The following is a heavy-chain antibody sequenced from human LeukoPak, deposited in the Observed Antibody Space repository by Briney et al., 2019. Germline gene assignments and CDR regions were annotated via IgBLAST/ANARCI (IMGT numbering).Heavy chain of an antibody. V-gene: IGHV3-15*07. CDR1: GFTFSNAW. Sequence: GGSLRLSCATSGFTFSNAWMNWVRQAPGKGLEWVGRIRSNSDGGTIDYAAPVKGRFALSRDDSKTTLYLQMSGLRAEDTAVYYCARDVGYKPDYWGQGTLVTVSS. CDR2: IRSNSDGGTI. J-gene: IGHJ4*02. D-gene: IGHD5-24*01. CDR3: ARDVGYKPDY.